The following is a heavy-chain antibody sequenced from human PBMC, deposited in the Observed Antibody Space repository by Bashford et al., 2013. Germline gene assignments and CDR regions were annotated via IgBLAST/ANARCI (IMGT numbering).Heavy chain of an antibody. V-gene: IGHV3-30*18. CDR3: AKSGGLEYSSSWSFVMDYYYGMDV. CDR2: ISYDGSNK. Sequence: GGSRRDSPVQPLDSPSVAMACTGSARLQARGVEWVAVISYDGSNKYYADSVKGRFTISRDNSKNTLYLQMNSLRAEDTAVYYCAKSGGLEYSSSWSFVMDYYYGMDVWGPRDHGHRLL. D-gene: IGHD6-13*01. J-gene: IGHJ6*01. CDR1: DSPSVAMA.